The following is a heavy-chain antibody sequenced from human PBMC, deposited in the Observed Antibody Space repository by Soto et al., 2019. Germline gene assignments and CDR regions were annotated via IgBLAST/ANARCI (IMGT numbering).Heavy chain of an antibody. CDR1: GLTFKDYG. Sequence: GGSLRLSCGAPGLTFKDYGMHWVRQAPGKGLEWVAVISYDGEQTYYADSVKGRFTISRDNSKNTLYLQMNSLRAEDTAVYYCAKDRYPRPVYSSSWYCHYWGQGNLVTVSS. V-gene: IGHV3-30*18. CDR2: ISYDGEQT. J-gene: IGHJ4*02. D-gene: IGHD6-13*01. CDR3: AKDRYPRPVYSSSWYCHY.